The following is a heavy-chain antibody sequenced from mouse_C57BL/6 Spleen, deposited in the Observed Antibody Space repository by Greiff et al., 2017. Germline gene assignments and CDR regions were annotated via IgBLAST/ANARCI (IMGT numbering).Heavy chain of an antibody. V-gene: IGHV1-19*01. CDR1: GYTFTDYY. D-gene: IGHD1-1*01. Sequence: VQLQQSGPVLVKPGASVKMSCKASGYTFTDYYMNWVKQSHGKSLEWIGVINPYNGGTSYNQKFKGKATLTVDKSSSTAYMELNSLTSEDSAVYYCARLYYYGSSSYAMDYWGQGTSVTVSS. CDR3: ARLYYYGSSSYAMDY. CDR2: INPYNGGT. J-gene: IGHJ4*01.